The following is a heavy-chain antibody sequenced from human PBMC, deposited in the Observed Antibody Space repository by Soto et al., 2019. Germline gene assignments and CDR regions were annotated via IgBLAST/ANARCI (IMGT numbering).Heavy chain of an antibody. CDR1: GYSVSSSDYY. CDR2: IYYSGST. Sequence: SETLSLTCSVSGYSVSSSDYYLSWIRQPPGKGLEWIGYIYYSGSTYYNPSLKSRVTISVDTSKNQFSLKLSSVTAADTAVYYCARDKLVPGWFDPWGQGTLVTVSS. D-gene: IGHD3-10*01. J-gene: IGHJ5*02. V-gene: IGHV4-30-4*01. CDR3: ARDKLVPGWFDP.